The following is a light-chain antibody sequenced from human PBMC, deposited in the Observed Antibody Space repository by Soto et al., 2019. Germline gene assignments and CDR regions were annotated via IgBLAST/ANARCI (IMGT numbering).Light chain of an antibody. CDR1: QSISSW. Sequence: DIQMTQSPSTLSASVGDRVTITCRASQSISSWLAWYQQKPGKAPKLLIYDASSLESGVQSRFSGSGYGTEFTLTLSSLQPDDFATYYCQQAWTFGQGNKVEIK. J-gene: IGKJ1*01. CDR3: QQAWT. CDR2: DAS. V-gene: IGKV1-5*01.